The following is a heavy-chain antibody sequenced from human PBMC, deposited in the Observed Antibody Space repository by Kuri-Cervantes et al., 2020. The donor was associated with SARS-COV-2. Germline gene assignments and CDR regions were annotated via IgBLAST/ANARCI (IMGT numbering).Heavy chain of an antibody. J-gene: IGHJ4*02. Sequence: GGSLRLSCAASGFTFSSYWMHWVRQAPGKGLVWVSRINSDGSSTSYADSVKGRFTISRDSAKNTLYLQMNSLRAEDTAVYYCARDYYDSSGVYWSQGTLVTVSS. V-gene: IGHV3-74*01. CDR3: ARDYYDSSGVY. D-gene: IGHD3-22*01. CDR2: INSDGSST. CDR1: GFTFSSYW.